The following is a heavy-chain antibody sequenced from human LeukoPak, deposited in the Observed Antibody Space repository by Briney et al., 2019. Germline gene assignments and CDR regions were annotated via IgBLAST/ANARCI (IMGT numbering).Heavy chain of an antibody. J-gene: IGHJ3*02. CDR1: GGSISSGSYY. CDR3: ARYTGDLKTFEI. CDR2: IYTSGST. V-gene: IGHV4-61*02. Sequence: PSETLSLTCTVSGGSISSGSYYWSWIRQPAGKGLEWIGRIYTSGSTNYNPSLKSRVTISVDTSKNQFSLKLSSVTAADTAVYYCARYTGDLKTFEIWGQGTMVTVSS. D-gene: IGHD7-27*01.